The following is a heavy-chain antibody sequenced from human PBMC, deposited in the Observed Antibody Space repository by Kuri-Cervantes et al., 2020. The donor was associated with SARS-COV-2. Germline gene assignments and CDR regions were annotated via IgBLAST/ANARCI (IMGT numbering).Heavy chain of an antibody. J-gene: IGHJ3*02. D-gene: IGHD3-16*01. Sequence: GGSLRLSCAASGFTFSSYSMNWVRQAPGKGLEWVSSISSSSYIYYADSVKGRFTISRDNAKNSLYLQMNSLRAEDTAVYYCARDEGEGSDAFDIWGQGTMVTVSS. CDR1: GFTFSSYS. CDR2: ISSSSYI. CDR3: ARDEGEGSDAFDI. V-gene: IGHV3-21*01.